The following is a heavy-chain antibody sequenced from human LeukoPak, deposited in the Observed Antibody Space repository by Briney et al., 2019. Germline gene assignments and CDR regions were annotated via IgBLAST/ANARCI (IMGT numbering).Heavy chain of an antibody. CDR3: ARGDYDILTGYGYGMDV. Sequence: PSETLSLTCTVSGGSISSYYWSWIRQPAGKGLEWIGRIYTSGSTNYNPSLKSRVTMSVDTSKNQFSLKLSPVTAADTAGYYCARGDYDILTGYGYGMDVWGQGTTVTVSS. CDR1: GGSISSYY. CDR2: IYTSGST. D-gene: IGHD3-9*01. V-gene: IGHV4-4*07. J-gene: IGHJ6*02.